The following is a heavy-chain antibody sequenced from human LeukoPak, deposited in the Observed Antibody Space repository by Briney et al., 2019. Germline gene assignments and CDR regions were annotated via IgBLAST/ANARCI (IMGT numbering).Heavy chain of an antibody. J-gene: IGHJ4*02. CDR3: TTLAPSIADDY. CDR2: IKSKTDGGTT. CDR1: GFTLSNAW. D-gene: IGHD6-6*01. Sequence: GGSLRLSCAASGFTLSNAWWSWLRQAPGKGLEWVGRIKSKTDGGTTDYAAPVKGTITISRDDSKNTLYLQMNSVKTEDTAVYCSTTLAPSIADDYWGQGTLVTVSS. V-gene: IGHV3-15*01.